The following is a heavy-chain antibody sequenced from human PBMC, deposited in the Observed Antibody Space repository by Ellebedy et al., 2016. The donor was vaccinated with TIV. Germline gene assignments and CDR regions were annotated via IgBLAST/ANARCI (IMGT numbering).Heavy chain of an antibody. CDR3: ARDQWQQLVRPYYYYGMDV. J-gene: IGHJ6*02. V-gene: IGHV1-18*04. CDR2: ISVYNGNT. Sequence: ASVKVSCKASGYTFTSYGISWVRQAPGQGLEWMGWISVYNGNTNYAQKVQGRVTMTADTSTSTAYMELRSLRSDDTAVYYCARDQWQQLVRPYYYYGMDVWGQGATVTVSS. CDR1: GYTFTSYG. D-gene: IGHD6-6*01.